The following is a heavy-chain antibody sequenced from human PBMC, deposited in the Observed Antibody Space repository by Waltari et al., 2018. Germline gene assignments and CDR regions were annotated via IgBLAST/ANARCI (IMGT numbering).Heavy chain of an antibody. J-gene: IGHJ4*02. CDR3: ARDRDGSGSYDY. Sequence: QVQLQESGPGLVKPSQTLSLTCTVSGGSFSSGGYYWSWIRQHPGKGLEWIGYISYSGSTYYNPSLKSLVTISIDTSKNQFSLKVSSVTAADTAVYYCARDRDGSGSYDYWGQGTLVAVSS. D-gene: IGHD3-10*01. V-gene: IGHV4-31*01. CDR1: GGSFSSGGYY. CDR2: ISYSGST.